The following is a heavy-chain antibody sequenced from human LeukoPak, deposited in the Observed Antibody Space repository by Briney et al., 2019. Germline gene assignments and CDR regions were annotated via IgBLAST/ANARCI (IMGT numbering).Heavy chain of an antibody. J-gene: IGHJ4*02. D-gene: IGHD5-12*01. CDR2: IYHSGST. CDR3: ARGGGYASPIGY. V-gene: IGHV4-59*01. Sequence: SETLSLTCTLSGGSISTYYWSWIRQPLGKGLEWIGYIYHSGSTNYNPSLRSRVTISVDTSKNQFSLKLSSVTAADTAVYYCARGGGYASPIGYWGQGALVTVSS. CDR1: GGSISTYY.